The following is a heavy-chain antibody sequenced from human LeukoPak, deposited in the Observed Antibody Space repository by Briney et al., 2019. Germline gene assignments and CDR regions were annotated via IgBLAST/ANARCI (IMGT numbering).Heavy chain of an antibody. CDR2: ISSSSYI. Sequence: PGGSLRLSCAASGFTFSSYSMNWVRQAPGKGLEWVSSISSSSYIYYADSVKGRFTISRDNAKNSLYLQMNGLRAEDTAVYYCARDWVYYGDSTGSFDYWGQGALVTVSS. D-gene: IGHD4-17*01. J-gene: IGHJ4*02. V-gene: IGHV3-21*01. CDR1: GFTFSSYS. CDR3: ARDWVYYGDSTGSFDY.